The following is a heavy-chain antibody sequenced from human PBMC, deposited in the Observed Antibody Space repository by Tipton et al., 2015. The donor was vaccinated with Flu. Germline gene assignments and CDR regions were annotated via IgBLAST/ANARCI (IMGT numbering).Heavy chain of an antibody. CDR2: ISYDGSNK. CDR3: AKGTGNWFDP. Sequence: SLRLSCAASGFTFNNYVMYWVRQAPGKGLEWVAVISYDGSNKYYTDSVKGRFTSSRDNSKNTLYLQMSSLRPEDTAVYYCAKGTGNWFDPWGQGTLVTVSS. CDR1: GFTFNNYV. J-gene: IGHJ5*02. D-gene: IGHD1-14*01. V-gene: IGHV3-30-3*01.